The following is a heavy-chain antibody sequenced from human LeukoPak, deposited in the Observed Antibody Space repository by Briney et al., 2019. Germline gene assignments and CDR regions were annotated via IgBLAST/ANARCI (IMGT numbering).Heavy chain of an antibody. CDR3: ATDARSSSWYTDAFDI. Sequence: SVKVSCKASGGTFSSYTISWARQAPGQGLEWMGRIIPILGIANYAQKFQGRVTITADKSTSTAYMELSSLRSEDTAVYYCATDARSSSWYTDAFDIWGQGTMVTVSS. V-gene: IGHV1-69*02. CDR2: IIPILGIA. J-gene: IGHJ3*02. CDR1: GGTFSSYT. D-gene: IGHD6-13*01.